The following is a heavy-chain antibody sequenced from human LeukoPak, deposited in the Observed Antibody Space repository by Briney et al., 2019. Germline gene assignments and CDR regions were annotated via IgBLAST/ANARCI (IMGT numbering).Heavy chain of an antibody. Sequence: GGSLSLSCAASGFTVSSNYMSWVRQAPGKGLEWVSVIYSGGSTYYADSVKGRFTISRDNSKNTLNLQMNSLRAEDTAVYYCARDLGQYYDTSDNWFDPWGQGTLVTVSS. J-gene: IGHJ5*02. CDR3: ARDLGQYYDTSDNWFDP. CDR1: GFTVSSNY. CDR2: IYSGGST. V-gene: IGHV3-53*01. D-gene: IGHD3-22*01.